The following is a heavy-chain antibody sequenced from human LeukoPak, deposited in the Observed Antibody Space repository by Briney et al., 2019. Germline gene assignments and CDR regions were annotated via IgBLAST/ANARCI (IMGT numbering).Heavy chain of an antibody. J-gene: IGHJ5*02. D-gene: IGHD4-17*01. V-gene: IGHV4-59*01. CDR3: ARGGFGDPTWFDP. Sequence: PSETLSLTCAVYGGSFSGYYWSWIRHTPGKGLEWIGYMYYTGITNYNPSLKGRVTISGDTSKNQFSLRVTSVTAADTAVYYCARGGFGDPTWFDPWGQGARVTVSS. CDR1: GGSFSGYY. CDR2: MYYTGIT.